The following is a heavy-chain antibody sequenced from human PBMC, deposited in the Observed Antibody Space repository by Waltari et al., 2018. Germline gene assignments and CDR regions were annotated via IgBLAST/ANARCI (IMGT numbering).Heavy chain of an antibody. V-gene: IGHV4-59*01. CDR1: GGSISSSY. D-gene: IGHD5-18*01. Sequence: QVQLQDSGPGMVKPSETLSLACTVPGGSISSSYWSWIRQPPGQGLEWVGYIYYSGSTNYNPSIKGRVTISVDTSKNQFSLKLSSVTAADTAVYYCARADSYGFHFDYWGQGTLVTVSS. CDR3: ARADSYGFHFDY. J-gene: IGHJ4*02. CDR2: IYYSGST.